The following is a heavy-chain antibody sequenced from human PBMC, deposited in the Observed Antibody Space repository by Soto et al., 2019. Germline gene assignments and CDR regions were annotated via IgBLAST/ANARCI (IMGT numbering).Heavy chain of an antibody. CDR2: ISYDGINK. CDR3: ARDGATY. D-gene: IGHD1-1*01. V-gene: IGHV3-30-3*01. CDR1: GFTFSTYA. J-gene: IGHJ4*02. Sequence: QVQLVESGGGVVQPGRSLRLSCTASGFTFSTYAMHWVRQAPGKGLEWVAVISYDGINKYYADSVKGRFTISRENSKNTLYLQMNSLSAEDTAVFYCARDGATYWGQGTPVIVSS.